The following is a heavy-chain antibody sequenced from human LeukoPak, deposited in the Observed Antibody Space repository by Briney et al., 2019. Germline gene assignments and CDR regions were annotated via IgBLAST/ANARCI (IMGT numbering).Heavy chain of an antibody. CDR1: GFTFTGSA. Sequence: GTSVKVSCKASGFTFTGSAMQWVRQARGQRLEWIGWIVVGSGNTNYAQKFQERVTITRDMSTSTAYMELSSLRSEDTAVYYCAATKIQGITGTKVYYYYYMDVWGKGTTVTVSS. CDR2: IVVGSGNT. V-gene: IGHV1-58*02. J-gene: IGHJ6*03. D-gene: IGHD1-7*01. CDR3: AATKIQGITGTKVYYYYYMDV.